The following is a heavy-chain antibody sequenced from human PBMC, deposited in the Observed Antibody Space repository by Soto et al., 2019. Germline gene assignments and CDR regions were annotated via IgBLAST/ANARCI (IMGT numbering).Heavy chain of an antibody. Sequence: QVQLQESGPGLVKPSETLSLTCTVSGGSISSYYWSWIRQPPGRGLEWIGYIYYSGSTNYNPSLKNRVTISVDTSKNQFSLQRSSVTAADTAVYYCARGNIVVVTAPYFDYWGQGTLVTVSS. D-gene: IGHD2-21*02. J-gene: IGHJ4*02. CDR2: IYYSGST. CDR1: GGSISSYY. CDR3: ARGNIVVVTAPYFDY. V-gene: IGHV4-59*01.